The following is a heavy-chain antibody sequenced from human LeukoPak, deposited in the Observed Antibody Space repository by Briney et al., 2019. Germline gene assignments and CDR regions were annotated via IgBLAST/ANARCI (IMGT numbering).Heavy chain of an antibody. CDR1: GGTFSSYA. V-gene: IGHV1-69*10. CDR3: ARGYDSSGYYYGWFDP. J-gene: IGHJ5*02. Sequence: GASVRVFCKASGGTFSSYAISWVPQAPGQGLEWMGGIIPILGIAIYAQKFQGRVTINGDKYTSTAYMEVGSLRSEDTAVYYCARGYDSSGYYYGWFDPWGQGTLVTVSS. D-gene: IGHD3-22*01. CDR2: IIPILGIA.